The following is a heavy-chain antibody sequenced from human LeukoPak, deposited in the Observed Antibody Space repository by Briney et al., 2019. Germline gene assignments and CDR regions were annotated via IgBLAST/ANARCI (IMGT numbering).Heavy chain of an antibody. CDR1: GFTFSSYA. V-gene: IGHV3-23*01. CDR2: ISGGSA. J-gene: IGHJ6*03. CDR3: AKDRSSRYDFWSGSFSQYYYYYMDV. D-gene: IGHD3-3*01. Sequence: GGSLRLSCAASGFTFSSYAMSWVRQAPGKGLEWVSAISGGSADYADSVKGRFSISIDNSKNTLYLQMNSLRAEDTAVYYCAKDRSSRYDFWSGSFSQYYYYYMDVWGKGTTVTVSS.